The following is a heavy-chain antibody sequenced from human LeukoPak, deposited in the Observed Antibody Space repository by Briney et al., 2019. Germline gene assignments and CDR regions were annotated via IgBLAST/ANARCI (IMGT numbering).Heavy chain of an antibody. CDR1: GGSIGSYY. J-gene: IGHJ5*02. CDR3: ARGTPSTTSYNWFDP. CDR2: IYYSGST. V-gene: IGHV4-59*01. Sequence: SQTLSLTCTVSGGSIGSYYWSWIRQPPGKRLEWIGYIYYSGSTSYNPSLKSRVSISVDTSKNQFSLKLSSVTAADTAVYYCARGTPSTTSYNWFDPWGQGTLVTVSS. D-gene: IGHD2-2*01.